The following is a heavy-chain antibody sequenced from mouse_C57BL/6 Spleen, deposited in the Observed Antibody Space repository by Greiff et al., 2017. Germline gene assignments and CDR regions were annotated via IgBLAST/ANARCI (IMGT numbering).Heavy chain of an antibody. CDR3: ARVDYGNSSYWYFDV. Sequence: EVQLVESEGGLVQPGSSMKLSCTASGFTFSDYYMAWVRQVPEKGLEWVANINYDGSSTYYLASLKSRFIISRDNAKNILYLQMSSLKSEDTATYYCARVDYGNSSYWYFDVWGTGTTVSVSS. CDR1: GFTFSDYY. D-gene: IGHD2-1*01. J-gene: IGHJ1*03. CDR2: INYDGSST. V-gene: IGHV5-16*01.